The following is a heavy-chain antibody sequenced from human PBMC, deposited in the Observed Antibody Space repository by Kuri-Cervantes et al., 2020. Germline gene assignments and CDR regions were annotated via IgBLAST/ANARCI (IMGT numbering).Heavy chain of an antibody. CDR3: ARALGNHHLLFYEDFDP. J-gene: IGHJ5*02. V-gene: IGHV4-34*01. CDR1: GGSFSDYY. Sequence: GSLRLSRAVYGGSFSDYYWSWIRQTPGKGLEWIGEINHSGSTNYNPSLKSRVTISVDKSKNQFSLKLSSVTAADTAVYYCARALGNHHLLFYEDFDPWGQGTLVTVSS. D-gene: IGHD2-2*01. CDR2: INHSGST.